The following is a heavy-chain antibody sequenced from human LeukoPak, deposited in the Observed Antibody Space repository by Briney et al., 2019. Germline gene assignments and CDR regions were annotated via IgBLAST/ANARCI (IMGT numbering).Heavy chain of an antibody. J-gene: IGHJ4*02. CDR2: IYYSAST. V-gene: IGHV4-59*08. Sequence: SETLSLTCTVSGDSISSYYWSWIRQPPGKGLEWIGYIYYSASTNYNPSLKSRVTISVDMSKNQFSLKLSSVTAADTAVYYCARGMEWFGETDYWGQGTLVTVSS. CDR3: ARGMEWFGETDY. CDR1: GDSISSYY. D-gene: IGHD3-10*01.